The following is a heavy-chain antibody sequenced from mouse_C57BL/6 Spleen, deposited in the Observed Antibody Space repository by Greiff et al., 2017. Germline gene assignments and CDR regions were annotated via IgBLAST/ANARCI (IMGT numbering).Heavy chain of an antibody. Sequence: QVQLQQPGAELVRPGSSVKLSCKASGYTFTSYWMDWVKQRPGQGLEWIGNIYPSDSETHYNQKFKDKATLTVDKSSSTAYMQLSSLTSEDSAVYYCARGEGDYAMDDWGQGTSVTVSS. CDR2: IYPSDSET. CDR3: ARGEGDYAMDD. J-gene: IGHJ4*01. V-gene: IGHV1-61*01. CDR1: GYTFTSYW.